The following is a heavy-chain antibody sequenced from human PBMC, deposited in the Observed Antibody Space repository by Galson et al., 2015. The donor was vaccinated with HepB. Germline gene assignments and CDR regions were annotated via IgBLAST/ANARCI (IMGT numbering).Heavy chain of an antibody. D-gene: IGHD3-10*01. CDR3: AFRGTSGRVY. V-gene: IGHV3-48*02. CDR2: ISSSSSTL. J-gene: IGHJ4*02. Sequence: SLRLSCAASGFTFGDYTMNWVRQAPGKGLEWISYISSSSSTLYYADSVKGRFTIPRDNAKKSLYLQMNSLRDEDTAVYYCAFRGTSGRVYWGRGALVTVSS. CDR1: GFTFGDYT.